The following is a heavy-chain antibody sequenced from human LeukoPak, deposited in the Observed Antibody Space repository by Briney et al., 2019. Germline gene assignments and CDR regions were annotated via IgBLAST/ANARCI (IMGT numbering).Heavy chain of an antibody. V-gene: IGHV4-30-2*01. Sequence: TLSLTCAVSGGSISSGGYSWSWIRQPPGKGLEWIGYINHSGSTYYNPSLKSRVTISVDRSKNQFSLKLSSVTAADTAVYYCARARQFTMVRGVITYYFDYWGQGTLVTVSS. D-gene: IGHD3-10*01. J-gene: IGHJ4*02. CDR2: INHSGST. CDR1: GGSISSGGYS. CDR3: ARARQFTMVRGVITYYFDY.